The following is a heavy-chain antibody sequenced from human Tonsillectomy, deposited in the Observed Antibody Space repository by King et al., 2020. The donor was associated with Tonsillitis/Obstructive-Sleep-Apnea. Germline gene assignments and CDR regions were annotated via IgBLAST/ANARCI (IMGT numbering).Heavy chain of an antibody. CDR1: GGTFSSYA. J-gene: IGHJ6*02. D-gene: IGHD5-18*01. Sequence: VQLVQSGAEVKKPGSSVKVSCKASGGTFSSYAISWVRQAPGQGLEWMGGIIPILGIANYAQKFQGRVTITADKSTSTAYMELSSLRSEDTAVYYCATAYMGSYGYKALRDYYYYGMDVWGQGTTVTVSS. CDR2: IIPILGIA. V-gene: IGHV1-69*10. CDR3: ATAYMGSYGYKALRDYYYYGMDV.